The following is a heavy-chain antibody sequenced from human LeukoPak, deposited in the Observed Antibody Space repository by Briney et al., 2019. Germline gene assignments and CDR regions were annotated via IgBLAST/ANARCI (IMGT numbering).Heavy chain of an antibody. J-gene: IGHJ4*02. CDR1: GFTFDKAW. Sequence: GGSLRLSSAASGFTFDKAWMTWVRQAPGKGLEWVGRIKSKIHGGTIDYAAPVKGRFTISRDNSKKTLYLQMNSLRFEDTAVYFCAQAALRATPLPFDYWGQGTLVTVSS. CDR3: AQAALRATPLPFDY. CDR2: IKSKIHGGTI. V-gene: IGHV3-15*01. D-gene: IGHD4-17*01.